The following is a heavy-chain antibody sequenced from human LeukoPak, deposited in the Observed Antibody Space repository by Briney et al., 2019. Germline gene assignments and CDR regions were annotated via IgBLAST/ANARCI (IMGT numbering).Heavy chain of an antibody. CDR3: ARRPRMRIWFDP. Sequence: ASVKVSCKASGYTFTSYDINWVRQATGQGLEWMGWMNPNSGNTGYAQKFQGRVTMTRNTSISTAYMELSSLRSEDTAVYYCARRPRMRIWFDPWGQGTLVTVSS. V-gene: IGHV1-8*01. J-gene: IGHJ5*02. CDR1: GYTFTSYD. D-gene: IGHD1-14*01. CDR2: MNPNSGNT.